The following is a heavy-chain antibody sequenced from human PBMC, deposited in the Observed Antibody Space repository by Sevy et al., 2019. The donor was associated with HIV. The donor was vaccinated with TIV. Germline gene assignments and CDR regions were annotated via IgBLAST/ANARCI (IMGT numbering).Heavy chain of an antibody. D-gene: IGHD4-4*01. V-gene: IGHV3-33*01. J-gene: IGHJ6*02. CDR1: GFTFSRYG. Sequence: GGSLRLSCAASGFTFSRYGMHWVRQAPGKGLEWVAVIWYDGSRKYYADSVKGRFTISRDNSKNTLYLQMNSLRAEDTAVYYCARDPTDKGMDVWGLGTTVTVSS. CDR2: IWYDGSRK. CDR3: ARDPTDKGMDV.